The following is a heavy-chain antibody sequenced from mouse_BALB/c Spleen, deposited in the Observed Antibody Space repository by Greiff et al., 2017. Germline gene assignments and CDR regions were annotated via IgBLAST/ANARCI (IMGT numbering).Heavy chain of an antibody. CDR2: IYPGDGDT. Sequence: QVHVKQSGAELVRPGSSVKISCKASGYAFSSYWMNWVKQRPGQGLEWIGQIYPGDGDTNYNGKFKGKATLTADKSSSTAYMQLSSLTSEDSAVYFCARSEAGTLDWGQGTTLTVSS. CDR3: ARSEAGTLD. V-gene: IGHV1-80*01. J-gene: IGHJ2*01. CDR1: GYAFSSYW. D-gene: IGHD4-1*01.